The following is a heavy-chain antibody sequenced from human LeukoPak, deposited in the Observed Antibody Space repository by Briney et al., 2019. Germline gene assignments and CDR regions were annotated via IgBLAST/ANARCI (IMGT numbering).Heavy chain of an antibody. V-gene: IGHV4-39*01. CDR2: IYYTGST. CDR1: GGSFSSRSDY. Sequence: SETLSLTCTVSGGSFSSRSDYWGCIRQPPGKGLECIATIYYTGSTYYNPSLQSRVTMSVDRSQKQFSLKLSSVTAADTAVYYCARLSSTVDGWRRLGRKGFFDYWGQGILVTVSS. J-gene: IGHJ4*02. D-gene: IGHD4-23*01. CDR3: ARLSSTVDGWRRLGRKGFFDY.